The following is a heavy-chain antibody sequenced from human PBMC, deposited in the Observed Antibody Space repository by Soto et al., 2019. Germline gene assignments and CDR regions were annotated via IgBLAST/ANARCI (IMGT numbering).Heavy chain of an antibody. CDR2: IYYSGST. J-gene: IGHJ5*02. CDR1: GGSISSSSYY. Sequence: QLQLQESGPGLVKPSETLSLTCTVSGGSISSSSYYWGWIRKPPGKGLEWIGSIYYSGSTYYNPSLKSRVTLSVDPSKNQFSLKLSSVTAADTAVDYCARHSEGDFWSGYLNWFDHWGQGTLVTVSS. CDR3: ARHSEGDFWSGYLNWFDH. D-gene: IGHD3-3*01. V-gene: IGHV4-39*01.